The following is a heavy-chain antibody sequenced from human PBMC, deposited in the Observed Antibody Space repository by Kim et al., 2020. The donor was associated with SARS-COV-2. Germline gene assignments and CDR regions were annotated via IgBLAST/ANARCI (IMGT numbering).Heavy chain of an antibody. Sequence: SETLSLTCTVSGGSVSSGSYYWSWIRQPPGKGLEWIGYIYYSGSTNYNPSLKSRVTISVDTSKNQFSLKLSSVTAADTAVYYCARALGSGSYSYYYYYYGMDVWGQGTTVTVSS. CDR2: IYYSGST. CDR1: GGSVSSGSYY. D-gene: IGHD3-10*01. J-gene: IGHJ6*02. CDR3: ARALGSGSYSYYYYYYGMDV. V-gene: IGHV4-61*01.